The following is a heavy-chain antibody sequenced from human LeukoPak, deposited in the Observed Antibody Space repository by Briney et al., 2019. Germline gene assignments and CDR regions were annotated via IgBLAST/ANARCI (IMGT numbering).Heavy chain of an antibody. CDR1: GFTFSTYG. CDR2: ISGSGDDT. Sequence: PGGSLRLSCAASGFTFSTYGLSWVRQAPEKGLEWVSHISGSGDDTYYAGSVRGRFTISRDNSKNTLYLQMNSLRAEDTAVYYCAKECIQLWYFFDYWGQGTLVTVSS. CDR3: AKECIQLWYFFDY. D-gene: IGHD5-18*01. V-gene: IGHV3-23*01. J-gene: IGHJ4*02.